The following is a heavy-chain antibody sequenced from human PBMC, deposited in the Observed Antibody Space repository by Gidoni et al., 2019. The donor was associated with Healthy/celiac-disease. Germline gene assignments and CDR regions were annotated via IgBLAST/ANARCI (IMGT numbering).Heavy chain of an antibody. Sequence: EVQLVESGGGLVQPGGSLGLSCAASGLTVSSNYIGWVRQAPGKGLEWVSVIYSGGSTYYADSVKGRFTISRDNSKNTLYLQMNSLRAEDTAVYYCASLMTTVDYWGQGTLVTVSS. CDR3: ASLMTTVDY. CDR1: GLTVSSNY. D-gene: IGHD4-17*01. V-gene: IGHV3-66*02. CDR2: IYSGGST. J-gene: IGHJ4*02.